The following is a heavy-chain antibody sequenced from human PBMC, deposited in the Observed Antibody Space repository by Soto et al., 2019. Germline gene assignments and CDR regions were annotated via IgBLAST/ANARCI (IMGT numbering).Heavy chain of an antibody. D-gene: IGHD3-10*01. J-gene: IGHJ4*02. CDR3: ARGAGVTDTFDY. CDR1: GGSVSSGSYY. Sequence: SETLSLTCTVSGGSVSSGSYYWSWIRQPPGKGLEWIGYIYYSGGTNYNPSLKSRVTISVDTSKNQFSLKLSSVTAADTAVYYCARGAGVTDTFDYWGQGTLVTVSS. CDR2: IYYSGGT. V-gene: IGHV4-61*01.